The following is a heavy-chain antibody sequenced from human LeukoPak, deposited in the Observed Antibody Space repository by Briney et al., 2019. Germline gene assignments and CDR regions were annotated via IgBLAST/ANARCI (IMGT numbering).Heavy chain of an antibody. CDR1: GYTFTSYD. V-gene: IGHV1-8*01. J-gene: IGHJ4*02. CDR2: MNPNSGNT. D-gene: IGHD2-15*01. CDR3: ARGDEAYCSGGSCCPSY. Sequence: ASVKVSCKASGYTFTSYDINWVRQATGQGLEWMGWMNPNSGNTGYAQKFQGRVTMTRNTSISTAYMELSSLRSEDTAVYYCARGDEAYCSGGSCCPSYWGQGTLVTVSS.